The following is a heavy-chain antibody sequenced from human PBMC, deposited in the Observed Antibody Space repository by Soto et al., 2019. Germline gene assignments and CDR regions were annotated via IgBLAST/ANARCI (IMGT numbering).Heavy chain of an antibody. Sequence: QVQLVESGGGVVQPGRSLRFSCAASGFTFSNYGMHWVRQAPGKGLEWVAVISADGSNKFYVDSVKGRFTISRDNSKNTVYLQMNSLRLEDTAVYYCAKDRGSGWNYYGLDAWGQGTTVTVSS. CDR2: ISADGSNK. D-gene: IGHD6-19*01. CDR3: AKDRGSGWNYYGLDA. V-gene: IGHV3-30*18. J-gene: IGHJ6*02. CDR1: GFTFSNYG.